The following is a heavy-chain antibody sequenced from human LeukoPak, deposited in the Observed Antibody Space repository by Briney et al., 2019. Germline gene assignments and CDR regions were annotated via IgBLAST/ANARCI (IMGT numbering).Heavy chain of an antibody. CDR2: IYPGDSDT. J-gene: IGHJ4*02. Sequence: GESLKISCKGSGYSFTCYWIGWVRQMPGKGLEWMGIIYPGDSDTRYSPSFQGQVTISADKSISTAYLQWSSLKASDTAMYYCARMLNYCGGDCYYQGALDYWGQGTLVTVSS. D-gene: IGHD2-21*02. CDR1: GYSFTCYW. CDR3: ARMLNYCGGDCYYQGALDY. V-gene: IGHV5-51*01.